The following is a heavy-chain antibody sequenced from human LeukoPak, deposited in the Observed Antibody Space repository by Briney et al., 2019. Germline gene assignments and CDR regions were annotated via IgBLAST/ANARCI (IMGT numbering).Heavy chain of an antibody. CDR3: AREMGSVYFGY. J-gene: IGHJ4*02. V-gene: IGHV3-33*01. CDR2: VSYDGSNK. CDR1: GFSFGSYG. D-gene: IGHD3-10*01. Sequence: GGSLRLSCAASGFSFGSYGIHWVRQTPGKGLEWVAVVSYDGSNKDYSDSVKGRFTISRDNSKNTVNLQMNSLRVEDTAVYYCAREMGSVYFGYWGQGTLVTVSS.